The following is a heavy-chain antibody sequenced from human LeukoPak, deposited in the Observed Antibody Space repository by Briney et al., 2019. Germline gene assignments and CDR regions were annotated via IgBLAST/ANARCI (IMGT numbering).Heavy chain of an antibody. J-gene: IGHJ4*02. D-gene: IGHD2-15*01. CDR3: ARESVVVVAASFDY. V-gene: IGHV1-2*02. Sequence: ASLKVSCKASGYTFTSYYMHWVRQAPGQGLEWMGWINPNSGGTNYAQKFQGSVTMTRDTAISTAYMELRRMRSDDTAVYDCARESVVVVAASFDYWGQGTLVTVSS. CDR1: GYTFTSYY. CDR2: INPNSGGT.